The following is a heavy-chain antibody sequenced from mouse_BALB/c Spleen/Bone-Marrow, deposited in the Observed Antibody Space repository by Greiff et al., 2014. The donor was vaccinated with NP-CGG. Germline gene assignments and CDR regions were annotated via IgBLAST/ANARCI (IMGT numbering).Heavy chain of an antibody. CDR3: TRWDGNYGWFAY. Sequence: VQLQQSGAELVRPGASVTLSCKASGYTFTDYEMHWVKQTPVHGLEWIRAIDPETGGTAYNQKFKGKATLTADKSSSTAYMELRSLTSEDSAVYYCTRWDGNYGWFAYWGQGTLVTVSA. CDR1: GYTFTDYE. V-gene: IGHV1-15*01. D-gene: IGHD2-1*01. J-gene: IGHJ3*01. CDR2: IDPETGGT.